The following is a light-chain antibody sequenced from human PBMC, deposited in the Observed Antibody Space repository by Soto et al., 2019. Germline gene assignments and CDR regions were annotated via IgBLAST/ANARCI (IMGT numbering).Light chain of an antibody. Sequence: SYELTQPPSVSVSPGQTARITCSGDALPKQYAYWYQQKPGQSPVLVIYKDSERPSGIPERFSGSSSGTTVTLTISGVQAEDEADSYCQSADSRGTYVFGTGTKVTVL. J-gene: IGLJ1*01. CDR1: ALPKQY. V-gene: IGLV3-25*02. CDR2: KDS. CDR3: QSADSRGTYV.